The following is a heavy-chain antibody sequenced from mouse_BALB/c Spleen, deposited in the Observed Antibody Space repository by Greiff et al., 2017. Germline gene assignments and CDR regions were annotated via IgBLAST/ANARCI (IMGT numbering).Heavy chain of an antibody. V-gene: IGHV5-17*02. J-gene: IGHJ1*01. Sequence: EVKLVESGGGLVQPGGSRKLSCAASGFTFSSFGMHWVRQAPEKGLEWVAYISSGSSTIYYADTVKGRFTISRDNPKNTLFLQMTSLRSEDTAMYYCAREGNYRYFDVWGAGTTVTVSS. CDR2: ISSGSSTI. CDR3: AREGNYRYFDV. CDR1: GFTFSSFG. D-gene: IGHD2-1*01.